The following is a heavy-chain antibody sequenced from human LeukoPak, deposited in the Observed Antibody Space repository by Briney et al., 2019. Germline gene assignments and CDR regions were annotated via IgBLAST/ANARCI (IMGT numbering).Heavy chain of an antibody. D-gene: IGHD3-22*01. CDR3: ARGVKYYYDSSRFDY. J-gene: IGHJ4*02. CDR1: GGSISSSNYY. V-gene: IGHV4-39*07. Sequence: SETLSLTCTVSGGSISSSNYYWGWIRQPPGKGLEWIGYIFNSGSTYYNPSLKSRVTILVDTSKNQFSLKLSSVTAADTAVYYCARGVKYYYDSSRFDYWGQGTLVTVSS. CDR2: IFNSGST.